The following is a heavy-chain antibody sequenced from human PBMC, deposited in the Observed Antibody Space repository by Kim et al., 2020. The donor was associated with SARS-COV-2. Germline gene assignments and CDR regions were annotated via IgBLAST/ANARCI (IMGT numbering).Heavy chain of an antibody. Sequence: ASVKVSCKASGYTFTSYYMHWVRQAPGQGLEWMGIINPSGGSTSYAQKFQGRVTMTRDTSTSTVYMELSSLRSEDTAVYYCARPLWEWGSGYYPAFEYWGQGTLVTVSS. CDR2: INPSGGST. CDR3: ARPLWEWGSGYYPAFEY. J-gene: IGHJ4*02. D-gene: IGHD3-22*01. V-gene: IGHV1-46*01. CDR1: GYTFTSYY.